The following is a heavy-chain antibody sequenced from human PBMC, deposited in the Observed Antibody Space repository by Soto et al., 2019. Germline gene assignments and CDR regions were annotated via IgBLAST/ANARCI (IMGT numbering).Heavy chain of an antibody. V-gene: IGHV3-23*01. CDR3: AKDGNWLDVYYDV. J-gene: IGHJ4*02. D-gene: IGHD3-16*01. CDR1: GIEFSNYA. CDR2: VSASGRSR. Sequence: EVQLLESGGGLVQPGGSLRLSCVGSGIEFSNYAMSWVRQAPGKGLEWVSIVSASGRSRYHADSVKGRFTISRDNSKNTLYLHMTHLRAEDTAVYYCAKDGNWLDVYYDVWGQGTPVTVS.